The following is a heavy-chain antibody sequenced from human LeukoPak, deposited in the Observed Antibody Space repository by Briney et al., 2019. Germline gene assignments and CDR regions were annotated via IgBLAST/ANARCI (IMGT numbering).Heavy chain of an antibody. CDR3: ARDSLTGGEDFDY. V-gene: IGHV3-48*01. CDR2: ISSSSSTI. J-gene: IGHJ4*02. D-gene: IGHD7-27*01. Sequence: GGSLRLSCAASGFTFSSYSMNWVRQAPGKGLEWVSYISSSSSTIYYADSVKGRFTISRDNAKNSLYLQMNSLRAEDKAVYYCARDSLTGGEDFDYWGQGTLVTVSS. CDR1: GFTFSSYS.